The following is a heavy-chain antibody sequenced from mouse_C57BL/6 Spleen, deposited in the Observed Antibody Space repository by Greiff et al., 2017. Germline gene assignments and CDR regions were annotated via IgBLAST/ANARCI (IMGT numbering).Heavy chain of an antibody. CDR3: ARSSGTDYFDY. Sequence: QVQLQQPGAELVKPGASVKLSCKASGYTFTSYWMHWVKQRPGQGLEWIGMIHPNSGSTNYNEKFKSKATLTVDKSSSTAYMQLSSLTSEDSAVYYCARSSGTDYFDYWGQGTTRTVSS. D-gene: IGHD4-1*01. J-gene: IGHJ2*01. V-gene: IGHV1-64*01. CDR1: GYTFTSYW. CDR2: IHPNSGST.